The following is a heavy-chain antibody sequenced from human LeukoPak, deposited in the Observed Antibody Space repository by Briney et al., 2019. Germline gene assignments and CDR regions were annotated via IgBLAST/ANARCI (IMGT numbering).Heavy chain of an antibody. D-gene: IGHD2-15*01. CDR3: ARHKSTVVAYYYYGTDV. CDR1: GGSISSYY. Sequence: SETLSLTCTVSGGSISSYYWSWIRQPPWKGLEWIGYIYYSGSTNYNPSLKSRVTISVDTSKNQFSLKLSSVTAADTAVYYCARHKSTVVAYYYYGTDVWGQGTTVTVSS. V-gene: IGHV4-59*08. CDR2: IYYSGST. J-gene: IGHJ6*02.